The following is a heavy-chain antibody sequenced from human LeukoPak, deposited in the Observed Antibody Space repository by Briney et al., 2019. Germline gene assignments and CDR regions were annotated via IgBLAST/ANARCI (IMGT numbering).Heavy chain of an antibody. V-gene: IGHV3-11*04. J-gene: IGHJ4*02. CDR1: GFTFSDYH. Sequence: GGSLRLSCAASGFTFSDYHMSWIRQAPGKGLEWVSYISSSGSTIYYAYAVKGRFTISRDNAKNSLYLQMNSLRAEDTAVYYCARVHRGYRAVDYWGQGTLVTVSS. CDR3: ARVHRGYRAVDY. CDR2: ISSSGSTI. D-gene: IGHD2-15*01.